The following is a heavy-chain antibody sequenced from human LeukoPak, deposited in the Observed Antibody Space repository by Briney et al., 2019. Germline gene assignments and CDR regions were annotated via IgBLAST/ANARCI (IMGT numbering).Heavy chain of an antibody. V-gene: IGHV5-51*01. CDR2: IYPGDSDT. Sequence: GESLKISCKGSGYSFTSYWIGWVRQMPGKGLEWMGIIYPGDSDTRYSPSFQGQVTISADKSISTAYLQWSSLKASDTAMYYRARSDSSGYYPASADYWGQGTLVTVSS. CDR1: GYSFTSYW. J-gene: IGHJ4*02. CDR3: ARSDSSGYYPASADY. D-gene: IGHD3-22*01.